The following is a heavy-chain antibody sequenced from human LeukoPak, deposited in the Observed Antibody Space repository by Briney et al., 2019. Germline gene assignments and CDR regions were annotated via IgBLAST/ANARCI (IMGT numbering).Heavy chain of an antibody. CDR2: ISWDGGDT. D-gene: IGHD6-19*01. V-gene: IGHV3-43D*03. CDR3: AKSVSGWYYFDY. J-gene: IGHJ4*02. Sequence: GGSLRLPCAASGFTFDNYAMHWVRQAPGKGLEWVSLISWDGGDTYYADSVKGRFTISRDNSKNSLYQQMDSLRAEDTALYYCAKSVSGWYYFDYWGQGTLVTVSS. CDR1: GFTFDNYA.